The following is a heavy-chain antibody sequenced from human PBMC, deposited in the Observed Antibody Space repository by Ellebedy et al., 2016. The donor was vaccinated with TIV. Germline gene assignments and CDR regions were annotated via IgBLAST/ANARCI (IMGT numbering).Heavy chain of an antibody. CDR3: ARDAMIWIFDS. J-gene: IGHJ4*02. V-gene: IGHV3-69-1*01. CDR2: ISKSDTT. D-gene: IGHD3-22*01. CDR1: GGSFRGYY. Sequence: PGGSLRLSCAVYGGSFRGYYWSWIRKPPGKGLEWISYISKSDTTYYADSVRGRFTISRDNAKRSLYLQMNSLRLEDTAVYYCARDAMIWIFDSWGQGTLVTVSS.